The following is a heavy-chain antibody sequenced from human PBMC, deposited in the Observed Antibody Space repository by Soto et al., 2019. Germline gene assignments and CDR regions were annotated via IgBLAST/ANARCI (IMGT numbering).Heavy chain of an antibody. CDR3: AKGGYYDSSGYYYYYYGMDV. J-gene: IGHJ6*02. CDR1: GFTFSSYA. D-gene: IGHD3-22*01. V-gene: IGHV3-23*01. Sequence: PGGSLRLSCAASGFTFSSYAMSWVRQAPGKGLEWVSAISGSGGSTYYADSVKGRFTISRDNSKNTLYLQMNSLRAEDTAVYYCAKGGYYDSSGYYYYYYGMDVWGQGTTVTVSS. CDR2: ISGSGGST.